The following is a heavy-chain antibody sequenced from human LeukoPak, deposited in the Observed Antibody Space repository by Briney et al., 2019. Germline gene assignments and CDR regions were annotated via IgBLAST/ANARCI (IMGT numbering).Heavy chain of an antibody. Sequence: GSLRPSFSAPGFTFSTFWMGWVRPAPGKGLEWVANIKQDGSEKYYVDSVKGRFTISRDNAKNSLYLQMNSLRAEDTAMYYCARDSAGNDYWGQGTLVTVSS. CDR3: ARDSAGNDY. V-gene: IGHV3-7*01. CDR2: IKQDGSEK. D-gene: IGHD6-13*01. CDR1: GFTFSTFW. J-gene: IGHJ4*02.